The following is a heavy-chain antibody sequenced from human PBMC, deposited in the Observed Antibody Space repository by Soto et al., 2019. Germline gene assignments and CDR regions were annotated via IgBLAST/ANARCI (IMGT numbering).Heavy chain of an antibody. CDR1: GYTFTSYY. CDR3: ASEIAAVAGIVGATTVHY. CDR2: INPSGGST. V-gene: IGHV1-46*01. D-gene: IGHD1-26*01. Sequence: ASVKVSCKASGYTFTSYYMHWVRQAPGQGLEWMGIINPSGGSTSYAQKFQGRVTMTRDTSTSTVYMELSSLRSEDTAVYYCASEIAAVAGIVGATTVHYWGQGTLVTVSS. J-gene: IGHJ4*02.